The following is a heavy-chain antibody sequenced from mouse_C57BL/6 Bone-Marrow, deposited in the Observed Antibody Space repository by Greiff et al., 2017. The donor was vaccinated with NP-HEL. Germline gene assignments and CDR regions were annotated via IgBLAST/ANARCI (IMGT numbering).Heavy chain of an antibody. CDR1: GFTFTSYW. D-gene: IGHD2-3*01. CDR2: IYPGSGST. J-gene: IGHJ2*01. CDR3: ARGLYDDDY. Sequence: QVQLQQPGAELVKPGASVKMSCKASGFTFTSYWITWVKQRPGQGLEWIGDIYPGSGSTNYNEKFKRKATLTVDTSSSTAYMQLSSLTSEDSAVYYCARGLYDDDYWGQGTTLTVSS. V-gene: IGHV1-55*01.